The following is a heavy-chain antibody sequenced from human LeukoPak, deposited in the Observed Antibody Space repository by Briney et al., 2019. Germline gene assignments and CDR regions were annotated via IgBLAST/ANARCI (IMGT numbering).Heavy chain of an antibody. CDR3: ARNVDTHFDY. J-gene: IGHJ4*02. CDR2: IYPRDSDA. D-gene: IGHD5-18*01. Sequence: GESLQIPCQVSGYIFTNYWIAWVRQLPGKGLEFMAIIYPRDSDARYSPSFQGQVTISVDKSISIAYLQWSSLQASDTAVYYCARNVDTHFDYWGQGTLVTISS. CDR1: GYIFTNYW. V-gene: IGHV5-51*01.